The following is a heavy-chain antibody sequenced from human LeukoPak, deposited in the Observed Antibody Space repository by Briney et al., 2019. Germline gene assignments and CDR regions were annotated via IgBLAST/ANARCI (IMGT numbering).Heavy chain of an antibody. Sequence: ASVKVSCKASGYTFTGYYMHWVRQAPGQGLEWMGWINPNSGGTNYAQKFQGRVTMTRDTSISTAYMELSRLRSDDTAVYYCARGPQSPYCGGDCSYFDYWAREPWSPSPQ. CDR1: GYTFTGYY. CDR3: ARGPQSPYCGGDCSYFDY. D-gene: IGHD2-21*02. J-gene: IGHJ4*02. V-gene: IGHV1-2*02. CDR2: INPNSGGT.